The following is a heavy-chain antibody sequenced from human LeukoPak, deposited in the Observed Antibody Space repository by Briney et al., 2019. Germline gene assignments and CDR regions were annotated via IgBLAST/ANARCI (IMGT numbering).Heavy chain of an antibody. CDR1: GYTFTGYY. CDR2: INPNSGGT. D-gene: IGHD5-12*01. V-gene: IGHV1-2*02. J-gene: IGHJ4*02. Sequence: ASVKVFCKASGYTFTGYYMHWVRQAPGQGLEWMGWINPNSGGTNYAQKFQGRVTMTRDTSISTAYMELSRLRSDDTAVYYWARVGGATMDADYWGQGTLVTVSS. CDR3: ARVGGATMDADY.